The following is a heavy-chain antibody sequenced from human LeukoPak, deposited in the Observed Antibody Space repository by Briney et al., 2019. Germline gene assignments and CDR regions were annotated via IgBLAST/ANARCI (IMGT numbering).Heavy chain of an antibody. D-gene: IGHD2-8*01. CDR3: ARGTSFGLMTSDN. V-gene: IGHV4-39*07. Sequence: SEALSIICTVSGGSISSYYWSWILQSPPKAMEGVGSVYYSGSSYYNQSLTRRLTMSVDTSKNQFSPKLPSMTAADAATYHCARGTSFGLMTSDNWGQGTLVIVSS. CDR1: GGSISSYY. CDR2: VYYSGSS. J-gene: IGHJ4*02.